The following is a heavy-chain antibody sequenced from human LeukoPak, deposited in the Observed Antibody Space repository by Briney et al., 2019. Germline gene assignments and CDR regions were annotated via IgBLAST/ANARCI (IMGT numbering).Heavy chain of an antibody. CDR2: INPKSGDA. J-gene: IGHJ5*02. CDR3: ARDIAAAGYWFDP. D-gene: IGHD6-13*01. V-gene: IGHV1-2*06. CDR1: GYTFTGYY. Sequence: ASVKVSCKASGYTFTGYYLHWVRQAPGQGLEWMGRINPKSGDANYAQKFQGRVTMTRDTSISTAYMELSRMRSDDKAVYYCARDIAAAGYWFDPWGQGTLVTVSS.